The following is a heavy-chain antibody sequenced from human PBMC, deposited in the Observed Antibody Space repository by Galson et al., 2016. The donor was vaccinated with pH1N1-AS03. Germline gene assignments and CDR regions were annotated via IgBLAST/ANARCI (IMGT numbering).Heavy chain of an antibody. Sequence: SLRLSCAASGLRFSNHVMSWVRQAPGKGLHWVSTISDSGSTTYHGDSVKGRFTTSRDNSQNTLFLHMNSLRAEDTALYYCATVNAEMDDAFVIWGRGTMVTVSS. CDR1: GLRFSNHV. J-gene: IGHJ3*02. CDR2: ISDSGSTT. CDR3: ATVNAEMDDAFVI. V-gene: IGHV3-23*01. D-gene: IGHD5-24*01.